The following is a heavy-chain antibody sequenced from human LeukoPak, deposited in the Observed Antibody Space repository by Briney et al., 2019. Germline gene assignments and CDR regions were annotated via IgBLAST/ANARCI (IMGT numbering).Heavy chain of an antibody. CDR3: AKEKTVRGVIPLHLDY. D-gene: IGHD3-10*01. CDR1: GFIFNHYA. Sequence: GGSLRLSCAASGFIFNHYAMSWVRQAPGKGLEWVSGISPSHGSTYYAGSVRGRFSISRDNSKSTLYLHMNNLRVEDSALYYCAKEKTVRGVIPLHLDYWGQGSLVTVSS. V-gene: IGHV3-23*01. J-gene: IGHJ4*02. CDR2: ISPSHGST.